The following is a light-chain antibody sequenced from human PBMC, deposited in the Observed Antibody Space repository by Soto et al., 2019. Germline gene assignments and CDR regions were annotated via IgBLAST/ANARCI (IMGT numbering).Light chain of an antibody. J-gene: IGKJ4*01. CDR3: QQYNTSPLT. V-gene: IGKV1-5*01. CDR1: QTISNW. CDR2: DAS. Sequence: DIQMTQSPSTLSASVGGRVTITYRASQTISNWLAWYQQKPGKAPKVLIFDASTLDGGVPSRFSGRRSGTDFTLTISSLQPSDFATYYCQQYNTSPLTFGGGTMVDIK.